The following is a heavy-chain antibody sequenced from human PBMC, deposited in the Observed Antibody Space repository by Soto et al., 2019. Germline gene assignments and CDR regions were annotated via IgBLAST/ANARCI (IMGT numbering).Heavy chain of an antibody. CDR3: ARDTSIAVAGIAVYYYYYGMDV. Sequence: PGGSLRLSCAASGFTFSSYGMHWVCQAPGKGLEWVAVISYDGSNKYYADSVKGRFTISRDNSKNTLYLQMNSLRAEDTAVYYCARDTSIAVAGIAVYYYYYGMDVWGQGTTVTVSS. J-gene: IGHJ6*02. D-gene: IGHD6-19*01. V-gene: IGHV3-30*03. CDR1: GFTFSSYG. CDR2: ISYDGSNK.